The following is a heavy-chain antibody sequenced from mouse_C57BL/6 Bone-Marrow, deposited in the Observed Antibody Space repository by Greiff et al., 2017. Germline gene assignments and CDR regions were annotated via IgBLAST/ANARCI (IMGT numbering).Heavy chain of an antibody. V-gene: IGHV1-7*01. Sequence: VQLVESGAELAKPGASVKLSCKASGYTFTSYWMHWVQQRPGQGLEWIGYINPSSGYTKYNQKFKDKATLTADKSSSTAYMQLSSLTYEDSAVXYCARDDYDEWFAYWGQGTLVTVSA. J-gene: IGHJ3*01. CDR3: ARDDYDEWFAY. D-gene: IGHD2-4*01. CDR2: INPSSGYT. CDR1: GYTFTSYW.